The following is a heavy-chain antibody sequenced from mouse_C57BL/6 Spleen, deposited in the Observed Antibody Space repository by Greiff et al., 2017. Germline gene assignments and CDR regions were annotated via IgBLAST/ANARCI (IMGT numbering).Heavy chain of an antibody. Sequence: VKLMESGAELVKPGASVKISCKASGYAFSSYWMNWVKQRPGKGLEWIGQIYPGDGDTNYNGKFKGKATLTADKSSSTAYMQLSSLTSEDSAVYFCARGGIYYDYAAWFAYWGQGTLVTVSA. J-gene: IGHJ3*01. CDR3: ARGGIYYDYAAWFAY. D-gene: IGHD2-4*01. CDR1: GYAFSSYW. V-gene: IGHV1-80*01. CDR2: IYPGDGDT.